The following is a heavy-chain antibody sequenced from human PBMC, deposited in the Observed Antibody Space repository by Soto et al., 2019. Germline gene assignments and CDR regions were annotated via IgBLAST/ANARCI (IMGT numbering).Heavy chain of an antibody. CDR2: IYYSGST. J-gene: IGHJ4*02. V-gene: IGHV4-59*01. CDR3: ARDNGYSYGYTLDH. D-gene: IGHD5-18*01. CDR1: SGSISSSS. Sequence: ADPLTITSTTSSGSISSSSWSRIRQPPGKGLEWIGYIYYSGSTNYNPSLKSRVTISVDTSKNQFSLKLSSVTAADTAVYYCARDNGYSYGYTLDHWGQGTLVTVS.